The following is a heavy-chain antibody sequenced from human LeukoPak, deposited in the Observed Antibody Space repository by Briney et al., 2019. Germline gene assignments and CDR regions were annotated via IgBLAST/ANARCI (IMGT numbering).Heavy chain of an antibody. V-gene: IGHV4-39*07. CDR1: GGSISSGSYY. J-gene: IGHJ4*02. CDR2: INHSGST. CDR3: ARGLNDSWTGENY. Sequence: SQTLSLTCTVSGGSISSGSYYWSWIRQPPGKGLEWIGEINHSGSTNYNPSLKSRVTISLDTSKSQFSLKVRYVTAADTAVYYCARGLNDSWTGENYWGQGTLVTVSS. D-gene: IGHD3-3*01.